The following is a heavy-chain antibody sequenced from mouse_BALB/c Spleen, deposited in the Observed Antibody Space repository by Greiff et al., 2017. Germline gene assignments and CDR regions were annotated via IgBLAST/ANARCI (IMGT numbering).Heavy chain of an antibody. CDR3: TGEGGDGAY. CDR1: GFTFSDYY. J-gene: IGHJ3*01. CDR2: ISDGGSYT. Sequence: EVQLVESGGGLVKPGGSLKLSCAASGFTFSDYYMYWVRQTPEKRLEWVATISDGGSYTYYPDSVKGRFTISRDNAKNNLYLQMSSLKSEDTAMYYGTGEGGDGAYWGQGTLVTVSA. V-gene: IGHV5-4*02.